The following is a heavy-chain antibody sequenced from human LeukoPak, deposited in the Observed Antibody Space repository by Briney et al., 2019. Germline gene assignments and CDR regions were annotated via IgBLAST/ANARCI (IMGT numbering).Heavy chain of an antibody. CDR1: GYTFTGYY. CDR3: ARDYRVAGVQFDY. V-gene: IGHV1-69*05. D-gene: IGHD6-19*01. J-gene: IGHJ4*02. CDR2: IIPIFGTA. Sequence: GASVKVSCKASGYTFTGYYMHWVRQAPGQGLEWMGRIIPIFGTANYAQKFQGRVTITTDESTSTAYMELSSLRSEDTAVYYCARDYRVAGVQFDYWGQGTLVTVSS.